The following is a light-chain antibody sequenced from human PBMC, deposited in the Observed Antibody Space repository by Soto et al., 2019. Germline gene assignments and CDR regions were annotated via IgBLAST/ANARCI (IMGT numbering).Light chain of an antibody. CDR2: GAS. CDR1: QSVSSN. Sequence: EIVMTQSPATLSVSPGERATLSCRASQSVSSNLAWYQQKPGQAPRLLIYGASTRATGTPARFSGSGSGTEFTLTISSLQSEDFAVYYCQQYNNWPPWTFGQGTKV. J-gene: IGKJ1*01. V-gene: IGKV3-15*01. CDR3: QQYNNWPPWT.